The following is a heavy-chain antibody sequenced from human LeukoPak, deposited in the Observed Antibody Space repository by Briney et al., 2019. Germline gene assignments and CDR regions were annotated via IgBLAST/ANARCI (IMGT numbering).Heavy chain of an antibody. J-gene: IGHJ3*02. V-gene: IGHV4-38-2*02. CDR1: GFSISSGYY. CDR2: IFHTGST. D-gene: IGHD3-22*01. CDR3: ARGGPTDPNYDGHYDAFDI. Sequence: PSETLSLTCTVSGFSISSGYYWGWIRQPPGQGLEWIGSIFHTGSTYYNPSLKSRVTISVDTSKNQFSLKLSSVTAADTAVYYCARGGPTDPNYDGHYDAFDIWGQGTMVTVSS.